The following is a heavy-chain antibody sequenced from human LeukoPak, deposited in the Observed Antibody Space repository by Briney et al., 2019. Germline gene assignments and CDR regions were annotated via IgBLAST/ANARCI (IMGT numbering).Heavy chain of an antibody. CDR2: ISSSSSYI. CDR3: ARARYFDWLIVDY. D-gene: IGHD3-9*01. J-gene: IGHJ4*02. Sequence: GGSLRLSCAASGFTFSSYSMNWVRQAPGKGLEWVSSISSSSSYIYYADSVKGRFTISRDYAKNSLYLQMNSLRAEDTAVYYCARARYFDWLIVDYWGQGALVTVSS. CDR1: GFTFSSYS. V-gene: IGHV3-21*01.